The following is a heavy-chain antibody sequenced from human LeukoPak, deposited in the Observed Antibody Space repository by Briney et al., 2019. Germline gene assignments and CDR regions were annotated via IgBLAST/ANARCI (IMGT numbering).Heavy chain of an antibody. V-gene: IGHV4-34*01. D-gene: IGHD5-18*01. CDR2: INHSGST. CDR1: GGSFSGYY. CDR3: ARVVRGYSYGSWYFDY. Sequence: SETLSLTCAVHGGSFSGYYWSWIRHPPGKGLEWIGEINHSGSTNYNPSLKSRVTISVDTSKNQFSLKLSSVTAADTAVYYCARVVRGYSYGSWYFDYWGQGTLVTVSS. J-gene: IGHJ4*02.